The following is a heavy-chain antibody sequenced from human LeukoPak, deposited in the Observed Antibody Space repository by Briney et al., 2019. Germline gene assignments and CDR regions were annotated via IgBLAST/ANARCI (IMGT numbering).Heavy chain of an antibody. Sequence: GGSLRLSCAASGFTFSSYEMNWVRQAPGKGLEWVSYISSSGSTIYYADSVKGRLTISRDNAKNSLYLQMNSLRAEDTAVYYCARAGVCSSTSCNYGMDVWGQGTTVTVSS. CDR2: ISSSGSTI. V-gene: IGHV3-48*03. CDR3: ARAGVCSSTSCNYGMDV. D-gene: IGHD2-2*01. CDR1: GFTFSSYE. J-gene: IGHJ6*02.